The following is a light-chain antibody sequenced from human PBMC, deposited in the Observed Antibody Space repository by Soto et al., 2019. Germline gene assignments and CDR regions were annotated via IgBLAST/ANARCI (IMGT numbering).Light chain of an antibody. CDR3: SSFTSNRIYV. Sequence: QSVLTQPTSVSGSPGQTITISCTGNHNDIGTYDYVSCYQQHLGRAPRRLIHGVTTRPSGISGRFSASTSGLTASLTISGLQPEDEADYYCSSFTSNRIYVFGSGTKVTV. CDR1: HNDIGTYDY. J-gene: IGLJ1*01. CDR2: GVT. V-gene: IGLV2-14*03.